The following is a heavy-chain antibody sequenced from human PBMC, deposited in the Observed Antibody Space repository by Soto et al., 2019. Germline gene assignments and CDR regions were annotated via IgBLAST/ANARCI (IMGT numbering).Heavy chain of an antibody. CDR2: IWYDGSNK. CDR1: GFTFSSYG. J-gene: IGHJ6*02. D-gene: IGHD2-15*01. CDR3: ARDLSGSGGSYYYYYYYYGMDV. Sequence: QVQLVESGGGVVQPGRSLRLSCAASGFTFSSYGMHWVRQAPGKGLEWVAVIWYDGSNKYYADSVKGRFTISRDNSKKTLYLQMNSQRAEDTAVYYCARDLSGSGGSYYYYYYYYGMDVWGQGTTVTV. V-gene: IGHV3-33*01.